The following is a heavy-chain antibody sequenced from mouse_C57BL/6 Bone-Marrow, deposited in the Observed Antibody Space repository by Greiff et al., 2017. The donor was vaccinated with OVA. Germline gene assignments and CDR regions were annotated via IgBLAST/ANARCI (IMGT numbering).Heavy chain of an antibody. CDR1: GFTFSSYG. V-gene: IGHV5-6*01. D-gene: IGHD4-1*01. CDR2: ISSGGSYN. Sequence: EVKLVESGGDLVKPGGSLKLSCAASGFTFSSYGMSWVRQTPDKRLEWVATISSGGSYNYYPDSVKGRFTISRDNAKNTLYLQMSSLKAEDTAMYYCARPLNWDWFAYWGQGTLVTVSA. CDR3: ARPLNWDWFAY. J-gene: IGHJ3*01.